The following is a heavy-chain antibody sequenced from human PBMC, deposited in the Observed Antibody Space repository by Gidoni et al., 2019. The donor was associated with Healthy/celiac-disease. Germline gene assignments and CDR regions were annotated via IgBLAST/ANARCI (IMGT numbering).Heavy chain of an antibody. CDR3: AKDRQDYYDSSGSEAFDY. V-gene: IGHV3-23*01. J-gene: IGHJ4*02. CDR2: IRGSGGST. Sequence: EVQLLESGGGLVQPGGSLRLSCAASGFTFSSYAMSWVRQAPGKGLEWVSAIRGSGGSTYYADSVKGRFTISRDNSKNTLYLQMNSLRAEDTAVYYCAKDRQDYYDSSGSEAFDYWGQGTLVTVSS. D-gene: IGHD3-22*01. CDR1: GFTFSSYA.